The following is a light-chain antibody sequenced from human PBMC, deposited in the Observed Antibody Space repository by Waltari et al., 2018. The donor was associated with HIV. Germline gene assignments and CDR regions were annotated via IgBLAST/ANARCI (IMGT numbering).Light chain of an antibody. J-gene: IGKJ4*01. CDR2: GAS. Sequence: EIVLTQYPGTLSLSPGERATLSCRASQSVTSSFLSWYQQKPGQAPRLLIYGASSRATGIPDRFSGGGSGTDFTLTISRLEPEDFAVYYCQQYGSSPLTFGGGTKVDIK. V-gene: IGKV3-20*01. CDR1: QSVTSSF. CDR3: QQYGSSPLT.